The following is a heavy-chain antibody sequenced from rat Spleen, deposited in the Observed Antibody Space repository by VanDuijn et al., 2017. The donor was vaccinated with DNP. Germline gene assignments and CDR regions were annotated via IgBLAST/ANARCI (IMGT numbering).Heavy chain of an antibody. CDR2: ISYDGRSA. D-gene: IGHD1-1*01. CDR1: GFTFSDYY. V-gene: IGHV5-20*01. J-gene: IGHJ2*01. Sequence: EVQLVESGGGLVQPGRSLKLSCAASGFTFSDYYMAWVRQAPTKGLEWVASISYDGRSAYYRDSVKGRFTISRDNAKSTLYLQMDSLRSEDTATYYCTTLLQWVDYWGQGVMVTVSS. CDR3: TTLLQWVDY.